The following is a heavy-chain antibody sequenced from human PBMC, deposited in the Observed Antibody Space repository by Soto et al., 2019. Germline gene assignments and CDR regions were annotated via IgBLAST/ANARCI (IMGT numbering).Heavy chain of an antibody. D-gene: IGHD6-19*01. Sequence: ASVKVSCKASGNTFTSYQMHWVRQAPGQGLEWMGIISPSGGITTSAQKFQGRVTMARDTSTSTVSMELSSLRSEDTAVYYCARAVAVPADFDYWGQGTLVTVSS. V-gene: IGHV1-46*01. CDR2: ISPSGGIT. CDR3: ARAVAVPADFDY. J-gene: IGHJ4*02. CDR1: GNTFTSYQ.